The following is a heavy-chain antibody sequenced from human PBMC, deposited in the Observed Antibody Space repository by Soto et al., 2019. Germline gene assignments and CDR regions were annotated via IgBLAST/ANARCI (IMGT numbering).Heavy chain of an antibody. CDR2: IDHSGNT. J-gene: IGHJ4*02. CDR3: VGSRGRLVGFDY. Sequence: QVQLQQWGAGLLKPSXXXSLTCAVNGDSFSDYYWNWIRQPPGKGLEWMGEIDHSGNTNYSPSLKSRVTVSVDTSKNQFSLRPHPVAAADTAVYYCVGSRGRLVGFDYWGRGTLVTVSS. CDR1: GDSFSDYY. V-gene: IGHV4-34*01. D-gene: IGHD2-15*01.